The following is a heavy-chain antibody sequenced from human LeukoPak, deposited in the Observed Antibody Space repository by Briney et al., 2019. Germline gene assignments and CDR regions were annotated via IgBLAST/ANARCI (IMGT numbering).Heavy chain of an antibody. D-gene: IGHD3-22*01. J-gene: IGHJ4*02. Sequence: SETLSLTCTVSGGSISSGGYYWSWIRQHPGKGLERIGYIYYSGSTYYNPSLKSRVPISVDTSKNQFSLKLSSVTAADTAVYYCASTLYYYDSSGYYPKFDYWGQGTLVTVSS. CDR3: ASTLYYYDSSGYYPKFDY. CDR1: GGSISSGGYY. CDR2: IYYSGST. V-gene: IGHV4-31*03.